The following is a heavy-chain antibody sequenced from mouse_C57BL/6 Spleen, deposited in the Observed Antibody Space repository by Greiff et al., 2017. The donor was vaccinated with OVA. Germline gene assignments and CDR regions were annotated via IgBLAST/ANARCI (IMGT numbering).Heavy chain of an antibody. CDR3: GDGNYLAY. Sequence: VQLQQSGPELVKPGASVKISCKASGYTFTDYYMNWVKQSHGKSLEWIGDINPNNGGTSYNQKFKGKATLTVDKSSSTAYMELRSLTSEDSAVYYCGDGNYLAYWGQGTLVTVSA. D-gene: IGHD2-1*01. CDR1: GYTFTDYY. CDR2: INPNNGGT. V-gene: IGHV1-26*01. J-gene: IGHJ3*01.